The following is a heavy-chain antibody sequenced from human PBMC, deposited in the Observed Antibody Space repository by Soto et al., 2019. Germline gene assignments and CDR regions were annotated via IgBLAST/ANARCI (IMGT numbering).Heavy chain of an antibody. CDR3: ARWVGATSVDY. Sequence: QVQLQESGPGLVKPSQTLSLTCTVSGGSISSGGYYWSWLRQHPGKGLEWIGYIYYSGSTYYNPSLKGRVTISVDTSKNQFTLKLSSVTAADTAVYYCARWVGATSVDYWGQGTLGTVSS. D-gene: IGHD1-26*01. CDR1: GGSISSGGYY. V-gene: IGHV4-31*03. J-gene: IGHJ4*02. CDR2: IYYSGST.